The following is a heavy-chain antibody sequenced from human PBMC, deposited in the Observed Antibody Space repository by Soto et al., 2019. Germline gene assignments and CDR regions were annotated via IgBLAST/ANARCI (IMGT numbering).Heavy chain of an antibody. J-gene: IGHJ3*01. D-gene: IGHD4-17*01. CDR1: GFTFSGFG. Sequence: QVHLVESGGGVVQPGTSLRLSCEASGFTFSGFGMHWVRQTPGKGLEWVAVIWYDGSKEYFADCVKGRFTISRDNSKNGLYLQMNSLRAEDSAIYYWARGRGGSYGGNSAHYDVWGQGTLVTVSS. CDR3: ARGRGGSYGGNSAHYDV. CDR2: IWYDGSKE. V-gene: IGHV3-33*01.